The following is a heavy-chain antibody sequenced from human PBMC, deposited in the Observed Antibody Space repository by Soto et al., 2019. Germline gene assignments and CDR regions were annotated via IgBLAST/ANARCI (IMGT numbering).Heavy chain of an antibody. Sequence: QGRLVESGGGVAQPGGSLRLSCVASGFTFSSYAMHWVRRAPGKGLEWVSVIWYDGSNADYADSVKGRFTISRDNSEKTLFLQMNSLRSDDTAEYYCATSNYHDTHGRSWGENWGQGTRVAVSS. CDR3: ATSNYHDTHGRSWGEN. CDR1: GFTFSSYA. D-gene: IGHD3-22*01. CDR2: IWYDGSNA. J-gene: IGHJ4*02. V-gene: IGHV3-30-3*01.